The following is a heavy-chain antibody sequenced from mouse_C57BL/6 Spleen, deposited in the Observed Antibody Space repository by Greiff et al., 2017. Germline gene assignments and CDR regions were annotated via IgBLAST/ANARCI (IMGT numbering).Heavy chain of an antibody. Sequence: QVQLQQPGAELVKPGASVKLSCKASGYTFTSYWMHWVKQRPGQGLEWIGMIHPNSGSTNYNEKFKSKATLTVDKSSSTAYMQLSTLTSEASAVYYWARSGITTVVATPMDYWGQGTSVTVSS. V-gene: IGHV1-64*01. CDR1: GYTFTSYW. CDR3: ARSGITTVVATPMDY. CDR2: IHPNSGST. D-gene: IGHD1-1*01. J-gene: IGHJ4*01.